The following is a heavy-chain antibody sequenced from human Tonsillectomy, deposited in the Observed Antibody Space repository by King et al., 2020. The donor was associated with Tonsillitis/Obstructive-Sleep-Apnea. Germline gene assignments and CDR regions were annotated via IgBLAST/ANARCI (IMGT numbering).Heavy chain of an antibody. CDR1: GYTFTSYY. Sequence: QLVQSGAEVKKPGASVKVSCKASGYTFTSYYMHWVRQAPGQGLEWMGIINPSGGSTSYAQKFQGRVTMTRDTSTSTVYIELSSLRSEDTAVYYCARVASGSVATTPLNWFGPWGQGTLVTVSS. CDR3: ARVASGSVATTPLNWFGP. D-gene: IGHD5-12*01. J-gene: IGHJ5*02. V-gene: IGHV1-46*01. CDR2: INPSGGST.